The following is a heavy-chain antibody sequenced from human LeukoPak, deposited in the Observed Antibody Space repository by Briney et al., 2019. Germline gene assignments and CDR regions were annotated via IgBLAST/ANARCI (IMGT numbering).Heavy chain of an antibody. CDR2: ISSRGTTI. CDR3: ARGGMGANSQEYFYYGMDV. V-gene: IGHV3-48*03. J-gene: IGHJ6*02. Sequence: PGGSLRLSCAASGFSFSNYEMNWVRQAPGKGLEWLSYISSRGTTIYYADSVKGRFTLSRDNGKNSLYLQMNSLRAEDTAVYYCARGGMGANSQEYFYYGMDVWGQGTTVTVSS. D-gene: IGHD2-8*01. CDR1: GFSFSNYE.